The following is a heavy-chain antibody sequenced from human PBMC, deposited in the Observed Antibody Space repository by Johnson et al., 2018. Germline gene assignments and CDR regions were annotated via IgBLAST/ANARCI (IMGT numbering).Heavy chain of an antibody. V-gene: IGHV3-9*01. CDR3: ARDSCADSSSCQKVAFDI. CDR1: GFTFDDYA. J-gene: IGHJ3*02. D-gene: IGHD6-13*01. CDR2: ISWNSGSI. Sequence: VQLVQSGGGLVQPGGSLRLSCAASGFTFDDYAMHWVRQAPGKGLEWVSGISWNSGSIGYADSVKDRFTISRDNAKNSLYLQMNSLRAVDTAVYYWARDSCADSSSCQKVAFDIWGQGTMVTVSS.